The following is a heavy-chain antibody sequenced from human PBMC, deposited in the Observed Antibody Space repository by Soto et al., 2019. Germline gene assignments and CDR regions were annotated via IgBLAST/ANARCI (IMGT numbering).Heavy chain of an antibody. CDR1: VATLNSFINYG. CDR2: IIPVFGAA. CDR3: ARVSATKILVIKSDALAI. Sequence: QVQLVQSGAEVKKPVSSVRFSCKASVATLNSFINYGITWGRQAPGQGLDYMGGIIPVFGAANHAQRFQGRGTISADGSTRTVNIELCSLSSNLTGVYYCARVSATKILVIKSDALAIWGQGTRVTVSS. D-gene: IGHD5-12*01. J-gene: IGHJ3*02. V-gene: IGHV1-69*12.